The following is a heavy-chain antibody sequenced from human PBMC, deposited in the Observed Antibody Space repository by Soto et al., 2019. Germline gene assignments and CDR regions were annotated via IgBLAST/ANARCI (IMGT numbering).Heavy chain of an antibody. CDR2: IIPILGIA. Sequence: QVQLVQSGAEVKKPGSSVKVSCKASGGTFSSYTISWVRQAPGQGLEWMGRIIPILGIANYAQKFQGRVTITADKSTSTAYMELSSLRSEDTAVYYCASSPGKDDAFDTWGQGTMVTVSS. CDR1: GGTFSSYT. V-gene: IGHV1-69*02. J-gene: IGHJ3*02. CDR3: ASSPGKDDAFDT.